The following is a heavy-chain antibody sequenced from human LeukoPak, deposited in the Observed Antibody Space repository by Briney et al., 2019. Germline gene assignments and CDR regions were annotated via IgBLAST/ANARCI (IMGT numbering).Heavy chain of an antibody. CDR1: GYTFTSYG. J-gene: IGHJ4*02. Sequence: GASVKVSCKASGYTFTSYGISWVRQAPGQGLEWMGWISANNGITNDAQKLQGRVTMTTDTSTSTAYMELRSLRSDDTAVYYCARVEEEVLLWSSYWGQGTLVTVSS. CDR3: ARVEEEVLLWSSY. CDR2: ISANNGIT. V-gene: IGHV1-18*01. D-gene: IGHD3-10*01.